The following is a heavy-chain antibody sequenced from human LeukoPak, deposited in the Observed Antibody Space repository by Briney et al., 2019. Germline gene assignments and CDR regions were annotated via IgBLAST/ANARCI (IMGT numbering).Heavy chain of an antibody. Sequence: PSETLSLTCAVYGGSFSGYYWSWIRQPPGKGLEGIGEINHSGSTKYNPSLKSRVTISVHTSKNQFSLKLSSVTAADTAVYYCATSPQTRGVSLVFDYWGQGTLVTVSS. V-gene: IGHV4-34*01. J-gene: IGHJ4*02. D-gene: IGHD3-10*01. CDR1: GGSFSGYY. CDR2: INHSGST. CDR3: ATSPQTRGVSLVFDY.